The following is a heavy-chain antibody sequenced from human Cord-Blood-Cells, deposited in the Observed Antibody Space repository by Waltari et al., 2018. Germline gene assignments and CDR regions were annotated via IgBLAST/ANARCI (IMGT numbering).Heavy chain of an antibody. CDR2: LYFSGST. Sequence: QLQLQESGPGLGKPSETPSPTCTVSGGSISGSSYYWCWIRHPPGKGREGIGRLYFSGSTNYNPTHKSRVTISVDTSKNQFSLKLSTVTAADTAVYYCARHPPPYYDSSGYDYWGQGTLVTVSS. CDR3: ARHPPPYYDSSGYDY. D-gene: IGHD3-22*01. V-gene: IGHV4-39*01. CDR1: GGSISGSSYY. J-gene: IGHJ4*02.